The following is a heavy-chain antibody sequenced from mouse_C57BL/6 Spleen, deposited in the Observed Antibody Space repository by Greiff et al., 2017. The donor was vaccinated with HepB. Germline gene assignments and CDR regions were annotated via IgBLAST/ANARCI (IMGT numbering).Heavy chain of an antibody. V-gene: IGHV1-50*01. J-gene: IGHJ1*03. CDR1: GYTFTSYW. CDR2: IDPSDSYT. D-gene: IGHD1-1*01. Sequence: QVQLQQPGAELVKPGASVKLSCKASGYTFTSYWMQWVKQRPGQGLEWIGEIDPSDSYTNYNQKFKGKATLTVDTSSSTAYMQLSSLTSEDSAVYYCARGYYGSSYGWYCDVWGTGTTVTVSS. CDR3: ARGYYGSSYGWYCDV.